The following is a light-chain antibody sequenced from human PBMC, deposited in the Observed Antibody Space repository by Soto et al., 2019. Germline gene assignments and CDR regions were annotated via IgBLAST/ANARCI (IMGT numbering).Light chain of an antibody. CDR2: GAS. V-gene: IGKV3-20*01. CDR1: QSVSSSY. J-gene: IGKJ3*01. Sequence: EIVLTQSPGTLSLSPGERVTLSCRASQSVSSSYLAWYQQKPGQAPRLLIYGASSRATGIPDRFGGSGSGTDFILTISRLEPEDFAVYYCQQYGSSPFTFGPGTKVDIK. CDR3: QQYGSSPFT.